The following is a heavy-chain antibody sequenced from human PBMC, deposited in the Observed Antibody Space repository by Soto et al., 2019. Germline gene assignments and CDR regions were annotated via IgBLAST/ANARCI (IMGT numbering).Heavy chain of an antibody. V-gene: IGHV5-51*01. D-gene: IGHD3-9*01. CDR3: ARHSRYDILTGSYYYGMDV. Sequence: PXESLKISCKGCGYSFTSYWIGWVRQMPGKGLEWMGIIYPGDSDTRYSPSFQGQVTISADKSISTAYLQWSSLKASDTAMYYCARHSRYDILTGSYYYGMDVWGQGTTVTVSS. J-gene: IGHJ6*02. CDR2: IYPGDSDT. CDR1: GYSFTSYW.